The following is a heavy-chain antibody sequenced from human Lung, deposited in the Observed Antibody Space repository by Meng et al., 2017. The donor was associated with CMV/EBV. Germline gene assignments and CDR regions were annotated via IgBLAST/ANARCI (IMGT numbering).Heavy chain of an antibody. CDR2: ISGINGNT. CDR3: ARHSAIFYFDY. CDR1: GYSVSSYG. J-gene: IGHJ4*02. D-gene: IGHD6-25*01. Sequence: ASVKVSCKPSGYSVSSYGLSWVRQAPGQGLEWMGWISGINGNTKYAEKFQGRVTVTKDFMELRSLRSDDTAVYYCARHSAIFYFDYWRQGTLVTVSS. V-gene: IGHV1-18*01.